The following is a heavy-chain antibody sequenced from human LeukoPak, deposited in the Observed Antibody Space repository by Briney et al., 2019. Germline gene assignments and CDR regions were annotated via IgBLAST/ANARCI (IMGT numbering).Heavy chain of an antibody. D-gene: IGHD3-16*01. J-gene: IGHJ4*02. V-gene: IGHV3-21*01. CDR3: ARDPWGTHAF. CDR1: GFTFNIYA. CDR2: ISSGSDYI. Sequence: GGSLRLSCAASGFTFNIYAMNWVRQAPGKGLEWVSSISSGSDYIYYADSVKGRFTISRDNAKNSLYLQMNSLRAEDTAIYYCARDPWGTHAFWGQGTLVTVSS.